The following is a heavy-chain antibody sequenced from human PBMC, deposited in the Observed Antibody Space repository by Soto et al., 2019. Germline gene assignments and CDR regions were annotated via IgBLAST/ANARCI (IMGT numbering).Heavy chain of an antibody. D-gene: IGHD3-3*01. V-gene: IGHV5-51*01. J-gene: IGHJ3*02. CDR3: ERERSTTMGAFDI. Sequence: PXESLKVSWKCSGYSFTSYWIGLVLQMPGKGLEWMGIIYPGDSDTRYSPSFQGQVTISADKSISTAYLQWSSLKASDTAMYYCERERSTTMGAFDIWGQGTMVTVSS. CDR1: GYSFTSYW. CDR2: IYPGDSDT.